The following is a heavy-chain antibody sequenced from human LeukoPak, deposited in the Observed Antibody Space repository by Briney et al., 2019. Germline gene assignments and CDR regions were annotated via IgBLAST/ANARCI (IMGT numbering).Heavy chain of an antibody. V-gene: IGHV3-21*01. J-gene: IGHJ6*03. CDR3: ARAPPARVPYYYYYMDV. Sequence: PGGSLRLSCAASGFTLSSYSMNWVRQAPGKGLEGVSSICSSRRYIYYADSVKGRFTVSRDNAKNSLYLQTNSLRAEDTAVCYCARAPPARVPYYYYYMDVWGKGTTVTVSS. CDR1: GFTLSSYS. D-gene: IGHD2-2*01. CDR2: ICSSRRYI.